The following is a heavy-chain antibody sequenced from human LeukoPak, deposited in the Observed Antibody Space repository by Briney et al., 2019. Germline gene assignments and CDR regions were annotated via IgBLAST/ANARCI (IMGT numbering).Heavy chain of an antibody. CDR2: ISGSGGTT. CDR1: GFTFSSYA. CDR3: AKDPEYSSGWYLDY. V-gene: IGHV3-23*01. J-gene: IGHJ4*02. D-gene: IGHD6-19*01. Sequence: GGSLRLSCAASGFTFSSYAMSWVRQAPGKGLEWVSAISGSGGTTYYADSVKGRFTISRDNSKNTLYLQMSSLRAEDSAVYYCAKDPEYSSGWYLDYWGQGTLVTVSS.